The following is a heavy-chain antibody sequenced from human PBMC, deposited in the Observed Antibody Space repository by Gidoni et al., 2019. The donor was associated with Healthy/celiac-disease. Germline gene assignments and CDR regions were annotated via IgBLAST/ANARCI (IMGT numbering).Heavy chain of an antibody. CDR1: GFTFSSYS. J-gene: IGHJ4*02. D-gene: IGHD4-17*01. Sequence: EVQLVESGGGLVKPGGSLRLSCAASGFTFSSYSMNWVRQAPGKGLEWVSSISSSSSYIYYADSVKGRFTISRDNAKNSLYLQMNSLRAEDTAVYYCARVATVVTPVFDYWGQGTLVTVSS. CDR2: ISSSSSYI. V-gene: IGHV3-21*01. CDR3: ARVATVVTPVFDY.